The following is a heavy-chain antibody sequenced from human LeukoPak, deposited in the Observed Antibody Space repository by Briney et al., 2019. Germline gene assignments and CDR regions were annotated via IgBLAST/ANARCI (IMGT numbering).Heavy chain of an antibody. D-gene: IGHD6-6*01. CDR3: ARDPAGSDYYYGVDV. V-gene: IGHV3-7*04. CDR2: INDDGSDK. J-gene: IGHJ6*02. CDR1: GFTFSSYW. Sequence: SGGSLRLSCAASGFTFSSYWMSWVRQAPGKGLEWVANINDDGSDKYYVDSVKGRFTISRDNAKNSLFLQMNSLRAEDTAVYSCARDPAGSDYYYGVDVWGQGTTVTVSS.